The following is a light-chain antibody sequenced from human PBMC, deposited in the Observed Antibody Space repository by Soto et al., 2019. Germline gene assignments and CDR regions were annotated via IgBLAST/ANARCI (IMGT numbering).Light chain of an antibody. J-gene: IGLJ1*01. Sequence: QSVMTQPRSVSGFHVHAVTISCTGTSTDVGGYNYVSWYQQHPGKVPKLMLYDVSKRPSGVPDRFSGSKSGNTASLTISGLQAEDEADYYCCSYAGRDTLYVFGSGTKVTVL. CDR1: STDVGGYNY. CDR3: CSYAGRDTLYV. V-gene: IGLV2-11*01. CDR2: DVS.